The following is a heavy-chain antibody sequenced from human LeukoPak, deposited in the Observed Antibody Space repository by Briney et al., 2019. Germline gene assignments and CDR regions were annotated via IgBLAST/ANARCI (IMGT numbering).Heavy chain of an antibody. CDR3: AREDRGVVVITTLDAFDI. V-gene: IGHV4-34*01. CDR2: IYHSGST. Sequence: SETPSLTRAVYVGSFCGYSWSWIREPPGKGLEWIGEIYHSGSTNSNPSLKSRVTISVDTSKNQFSLKLSSVTAADTAVYYCAREDRGVVVITTLDAFDIWGQGTMVTVSS. CDR1: VGSFCGYS. D-gene: IGHD3-22*01. J-gene: IGHJ3*02.